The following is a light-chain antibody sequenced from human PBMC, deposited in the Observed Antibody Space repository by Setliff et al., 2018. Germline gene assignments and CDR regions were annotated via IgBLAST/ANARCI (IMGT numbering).Light chain of an antibody. J-gene: IGLJ2*01. Sequence: QSVLTQPPSASGTPGQRVTISCSGSSSNIGSRAVNWYQQLPGTAPKLLIYQSFQRPSGVPDRFSGSKSGTSASLAVIGLQSEDEADYYCSTWDDSLNGVVFGGGTKGTVL. CDR3: STWDDSLNGVV. CDR1: SSNIGSRA. V-gene: IGLV1-44*01. CDR2: QSF.